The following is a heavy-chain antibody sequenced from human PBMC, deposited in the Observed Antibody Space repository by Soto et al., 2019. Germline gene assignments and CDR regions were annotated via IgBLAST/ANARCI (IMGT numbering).Heavy chain of an antibody. CDR1: GGSISNNSCY. V-gene: IGHV4-39*01. D-gene: IGHD7-27*01. CDR2: IYYSGTT. CDR3: ARQRRGDYYFDY. J-gene: IGHJ4*02. Sequence: PSETLSLTCTVSGGSISNNSCYWGWIRQPPGKGLEWIGSIYYSGTTYYNPSLKSRVTISVDTSKNQFSLKLNSVTAADTAVYYCARQRRGDYYFDYWAQGTLVTVSS.